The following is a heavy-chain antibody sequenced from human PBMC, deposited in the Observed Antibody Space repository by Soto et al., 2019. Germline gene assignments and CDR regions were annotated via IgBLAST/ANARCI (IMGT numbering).Heavy chain of an antibody. D-gene: IGHD4-17*01. CDR2: IYHSGST. V-gene: IGHV4-38-2*02. Sequence: SETLSLTCAVSGYSISSGYYWGWIRQPPGKGLEWIGSIYHSGSTYYNPSLKSRVTISVDTSKNQFSLKLSSVTAADTAVYYSARETTVTTFKSYFDYWGQGTLVTVSS. J-gene: IGHJ4*02. CDR3: ARETTVTTFKSYFDY. CDR1: GYSISSGYY.